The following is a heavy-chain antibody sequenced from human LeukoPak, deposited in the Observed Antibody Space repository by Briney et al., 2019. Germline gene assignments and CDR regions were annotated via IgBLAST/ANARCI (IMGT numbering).Heavy chain of an antibody. CDR3: ARDVAAAGSFDY. J-gene: IGHJ4*02. D-gene: IGHD6-13*01. V-gene: IGHV3-33*01. CDR1: GFTFSSYG. CDR2: IWYDGSNK. Sequence: GGSLRLSCAASGFTFSSYGMHWVRQAPGKGLEWVAVIWYDGSNKYYADSVKGRFTISRDNSKNTLYLQMNSLRAEDTAVYYCARDVAAAGSFDYWGQGTLVTVSS.